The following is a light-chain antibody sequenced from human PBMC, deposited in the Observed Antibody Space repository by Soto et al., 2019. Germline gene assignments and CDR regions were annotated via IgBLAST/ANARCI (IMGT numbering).Light chain of an antibody. CDR2: AVS. CDR1: QDIDNS. J-gene: IGKJ5*01. V-gene: IGKV1-33*01. CDR3: QQHAGRPTMT. Sequence: IQLTQSPSSLSASVGGTVTITCRASQDIDNSLNWYQHKPGKAPKLLVYAVSSLETGVPSRLGRRGSGTVFSLSIVSLQSDDFATYYCQQHAGRPTMTFGQGTRLDSK.